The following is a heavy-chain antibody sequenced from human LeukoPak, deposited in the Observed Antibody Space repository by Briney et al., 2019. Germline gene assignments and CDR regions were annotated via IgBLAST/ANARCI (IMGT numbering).Heavy chain of an antibody. Sequence: ASVKVSCKASGGTFSSYAISWVRQAPGQGLEWMGRIIPIFGIANYAQKFQGRVTITADKSTSTAYMELSSLRSEDTAVYYCAREEDTAIANNWFDPWGQGTLVTASS. J-gene: IGHJ5*02. CDR2: IIPIFGIA. CDR1: GGTFSSYA. V-gene: IGHV1-69*04. CDR3: AREEDTAIANNWFDP. D-gene: IGHD5-18*01.